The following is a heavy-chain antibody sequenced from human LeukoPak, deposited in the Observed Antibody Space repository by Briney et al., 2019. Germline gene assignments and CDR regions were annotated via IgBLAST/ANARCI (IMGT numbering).Heavy chain of an antibody. CDR3: AKGPRQQLVTRFDN. CDR2: ISASGGST. D-gene: IGHD6-13*01. V-gene: IGHV3-23*01. J-gene: IGHJ4*02. Sequence: GGSLRLSCAASGFTFSTHAMSWVRQAPGKGLEWGSDISASGGSTYYADSVKGRFTVSRDNSKNTLYLQMSGLRADDTAVYYCAKGPRQQLVTRFDNWGQGTLVTVSS. CDR1: GFTFSTHA.